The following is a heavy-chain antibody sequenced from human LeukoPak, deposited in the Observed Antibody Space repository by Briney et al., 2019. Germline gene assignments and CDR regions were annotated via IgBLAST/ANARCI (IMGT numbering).Heavy chain of an antibody. CDR3: ARADFCSGYRFDL. CDR2: IYYTGST. Sequence: SETLSLTCSVSGGSISIYYWSWIRQPPGKGLEWIAYIYYTGSTNYSPSLKSRLSMSLDTSKNQFSLKLRSVTAADTAVYYCARADFCSGYRFDLWGQGTLVSVSS. D-gene: IGHD3-3*01. J-gene: IGHJ4*02. V-gene: IGHV4-59*12. CDR1: GGSISIYY.